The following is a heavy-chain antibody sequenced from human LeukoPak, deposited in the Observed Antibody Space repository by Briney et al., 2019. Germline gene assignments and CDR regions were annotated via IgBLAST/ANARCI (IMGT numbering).Heavy chain of an antibody. CDR2: ISDSGGST. CDR1: GFPFSSYA. V-gene: IGHV3-64D*09. Sequence: GGSLKLSCSASGFPFSSYAMEWVRQAPGKGLEYVSTISDSGGSTYYADSVKGRFTISRDNSKNTLYLQMSSLRAEDTAVYFCVRGYSFGPYGMDVWGQGTTVTVSS. CDR3: VRGYSFGPYGMDV. D-gene: IGHD2-15*01. J-gene: IGHJ6*02.